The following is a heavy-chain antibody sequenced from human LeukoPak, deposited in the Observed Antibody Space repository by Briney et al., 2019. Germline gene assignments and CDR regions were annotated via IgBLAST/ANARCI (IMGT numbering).Heavy chain of an antibody. CDR1: GGSISRYY. CDR3: ARHSGSYYGNYDY. V-gene: IGHV4-59*08. D-gene: IGHD1-26*01. J-gene: IGHJ4*02. Sequence: PSETLSLTCTVSGGSISRYYWSWIRQPPGKGLEWIGYISYSGSTNYNPSLKSRVTISVDTSKNQFSLNLNSVTATDTAVYYCARHSGSYYGNYDYWGQGTLITVSS. CDR2: ISYSGST.